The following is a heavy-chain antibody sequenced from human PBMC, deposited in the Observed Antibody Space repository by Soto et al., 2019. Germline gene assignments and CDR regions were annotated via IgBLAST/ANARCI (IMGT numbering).Heavy chain of an antibody. CDR3: AKPLDSSGYYYRPIDY. D-gene: IGHD3-22*01. V-gene: IGHV3-23*01. J-gene: IGHJ4*02. Sequence: EVQLLESGGGLVQPGGSLRLSCAASGFTFSSYAMSWVRQAPGKGLEWVSAISGSGGSTYYADSVKGRFTISRDNSKNTLYLQMNSLRAEDTAVYYCAKPLDSSGYYYRPIDYWGQGTLVTVSS. CDR1: GFTFSSYA. CDR2: ISGSGGST.